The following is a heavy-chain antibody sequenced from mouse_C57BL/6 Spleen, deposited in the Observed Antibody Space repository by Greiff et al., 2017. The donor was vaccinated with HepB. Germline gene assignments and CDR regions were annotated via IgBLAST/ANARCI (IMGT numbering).Heavy chain of an antibody. D-gene: IGHD1-1*01. V-gene: IGHV8-8*01. J-gene: IGHJ1*03. CDR2: IWWDDDK. CDR3: ARIEDYGSSYDDWYFDV. CDR1: GFSLSTFGMG. Sequence: QVTLKESGPGILQPSQTLSLTCSFSGFSLSTFGMGLGWIRQPSGKGLEWLAPIWWDDDKYYNPALKSRLTISKDTSKNQVFLKIAHVDTADTATYYCARIEDYGSSYDDWYFDVWGTGTTVTVSS.